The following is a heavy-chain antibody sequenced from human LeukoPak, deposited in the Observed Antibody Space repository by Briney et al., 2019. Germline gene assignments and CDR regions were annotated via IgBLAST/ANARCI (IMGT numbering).Heavy chain of an antibody. Sequence: PGGSLRLSCAASGFIFSDYSMGWVRQAPGKGLVWVSSITTSRDQYHADSVKGRFTVSRDNAKSSVYLQMDSLRADDTAVYYCARDSYCPNDVCYDYWGQGVLVTVS. D-gene: IGHD2-8*01. CDR1: GFIFSDYS. CDR3: ARDSYCPNDVCYDY. V-gene: IGHV3-21*06. CDR2: ITTSRDQ. J-gene: IGHJ4*02.